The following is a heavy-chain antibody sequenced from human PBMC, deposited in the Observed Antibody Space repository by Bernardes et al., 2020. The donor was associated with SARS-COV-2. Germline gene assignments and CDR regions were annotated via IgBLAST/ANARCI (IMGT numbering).Heavy chain of an antibody. Sequence: GESLKISCKGSGYIFTNYWIGWVRQMPGKGLEWMGIIYPGDSDTRYSPSFQGQVTISADKSISTAYLQWSSLKASDTATYYCARHQDLIDYYAGGGYAWFDPWGQGTLVTVSS. J-gene: IGHJ5*02. CDR3: ARHQDLIDYYAGGGYAWFDP. CDR1: GYIFTNYW. D-gene: IGHD3-22*01. V-gene: IGHV5-51*01. CDR2: IYPGDSDT.